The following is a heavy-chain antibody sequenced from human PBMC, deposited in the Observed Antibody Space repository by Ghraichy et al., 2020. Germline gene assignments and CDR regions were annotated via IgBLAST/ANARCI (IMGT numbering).Heavy chain of an antibody. J-gene: IGHJ5*02. D-gene: IGHD3-10*01. CDR1: GFTFSSYE. CDR2: ISSSGSTI. Sequence: GGSLRLSCAASGFTFSSYEMNWVRQAPGKGLEWVSYISSSGSTIYYADSVKGRFTISRDNAKNSLYLQMNSLRAEDTAVYYCARDYYGSGRSYNWFDPWGQGTLVTVSS. V-gene: IGHV3-48*03. CDR3: ARDYYGSGRSYNWFDP.